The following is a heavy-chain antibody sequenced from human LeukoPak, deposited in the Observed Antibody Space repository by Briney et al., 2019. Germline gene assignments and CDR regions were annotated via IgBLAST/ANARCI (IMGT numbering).Heavy chain of an antibody. D-gene: IGHD2-15*01. CDR3: ARSQRRRYCSGGSCPSRLNYFDY. CDR1: GGSFSGYY. V-gene: IGHV4-34*01. Sequence: PSETLSLTCAVYGGSFSGYYWSWIRQPPGKGLEWIGEINHSGSTNYNPSLKSRVTISVDTSKNQFSLKLSSVTAADTAVYYCARSQRRRYCSGGSCPSRLNYFDYWGQGTLVTVSS. CDR2: INHSGST. J-gene: IGHJ4*02.